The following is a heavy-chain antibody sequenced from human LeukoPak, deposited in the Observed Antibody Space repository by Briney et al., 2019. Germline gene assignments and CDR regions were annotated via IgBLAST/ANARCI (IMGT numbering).Heavy chain of an antibody. D-gene: IGHD2-21*02. Sequence: SETLSLTCTVSGGSISSYYWSWIRQPPGKGLEWIGYIYYSGSTNYNPSLKSRVTISVDTSKNQFSLKLSSVTAADTAVYYGARDVSYCGGNCNSPFDAWGQGTLVSVSS. V-gene: IGHV4-4*08. CDR1: GGSISSYY. CDR3: ARDVSYCGGNCNSPFDA. J-gene: IGHJ5*02. CDR2: IYYSGST.